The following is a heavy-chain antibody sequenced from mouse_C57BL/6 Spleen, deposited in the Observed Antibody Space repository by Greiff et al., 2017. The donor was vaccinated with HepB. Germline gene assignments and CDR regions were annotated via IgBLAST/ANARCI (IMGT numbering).Heavy chain of an antibody. Sequence: VQLQESGAELVKPGASVKMSCKASGYTFTSYWITWVKQRPGQGLEWIGDIYPGSGSTNYNEKFKSKATLTVDTSSSTAYMQLSSLTSEDSAVYYCARSGGYYWYVDVWGTGTTVTVSS. CDR1: GYTFTSYW. J-gene: IGHJ1*03. CDR3: ARSGGYYWYVDV. CDR2: IYPGSGST. V-gene: IGHV1-55*01. D-gene: IGHD2-2*01.